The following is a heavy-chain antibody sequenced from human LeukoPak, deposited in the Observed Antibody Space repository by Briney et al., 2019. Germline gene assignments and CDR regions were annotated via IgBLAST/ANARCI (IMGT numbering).Heavy chain of an antibody. CDR2: ISGSGDST. D-gene: IGHD2-2*02. V-gene: IGHV3-23*01. CDR1: GFTFNNYA. J-gene: IGHJ4*02. Sequence: GVLRLSCVASGFTFNNYAMTWVRQGPGKGLEWVSTISGSGDSTHYADSVKGRFTISRDNSKNTLYLQMNSLRVEDTAVYYCVKGCSYTSCYTSDYWGQGTLVTVSS. CDR3: VKGCSYTSCYTSDY.